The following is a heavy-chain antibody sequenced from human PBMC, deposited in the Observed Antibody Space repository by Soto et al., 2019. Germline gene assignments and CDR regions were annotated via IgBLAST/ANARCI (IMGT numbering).Heavy chain of an antibody. CDR1: GYSISFGYY. Sequence: PSETLSLTCTVSGYSISFGYYWGWIRQPPGKGLEWIGSIYQSGSVYYSPSLKSRVTISVDTSKNQFSLKVNSVTAADTDVYYCAGCPKFLWKYFDHWVKGSLGTVYS. CDR2: IYQSGSV. D-gene: IGHD3-10*01. J-gene: IGHJ4*02. CDR3: AGCPKFLWKYFDH. V-gene: IGHV4-38-2*02.